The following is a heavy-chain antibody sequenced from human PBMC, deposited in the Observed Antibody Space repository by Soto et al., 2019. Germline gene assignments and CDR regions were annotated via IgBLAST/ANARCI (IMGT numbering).Heavy chain of an antibody. D-gene: IGHD6-6*01. J-gene: IGHJ6*02. Sequence: QVQLVQSGAEVKKPGASVKVSCKASGYTFTSYAMHWVRQAPGHRLEWMGWINAGNGNTKYSQKFQGRVTITRDTSASSAYMELSSLRSEDTAVYYCARVGQLVVYYYYGMDVWSQGTTLTVSS. V-gene: IGHV1-3*01. CDR2: INAGNGNT. CDR3: ARVGQLVVYYYYGMDV. CDR1: GYTFTSYA.